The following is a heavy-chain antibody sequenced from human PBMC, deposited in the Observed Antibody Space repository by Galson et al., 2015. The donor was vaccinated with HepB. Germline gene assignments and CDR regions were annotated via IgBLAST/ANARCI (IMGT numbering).Heavy chain of an antibody. CDR1: GGSISGYY. CDR3: AKNNGNYYGPFDP. J-gene: IGHJ5*02. D-gene: IGHD1-26*01. Sequence: ETLSLTCTVSGGSISGYYWTWIRQPAGKGMEWIGRIYNNGDIKYNPSHKSRVTMAVDTSTNQISLKLRSVTAADTAVYYCAKNNGNYYGPFDPWGQGTLATVSS. V-gene: IGHV4-4*07. CDR2: IYNNGDI.